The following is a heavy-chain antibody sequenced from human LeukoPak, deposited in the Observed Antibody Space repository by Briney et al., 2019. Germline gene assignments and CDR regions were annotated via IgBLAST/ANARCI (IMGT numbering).Heavy chain of an antibody. D-gene: IGHD6-19*01. CDR3: ARLGYSSGWTLDDY. CDR1: GYSISSYY. V-gene: IGHV4-59*08. J-gene: IGHJ4*02. Sequence: SETLSLTCTVSGYSISSYYWSWIRQPPGKGLEWIGYIYYSGSTNYNPSLKSRVTISVDTSKNQFSLKLSSVTAADTAVYYCARLGYSSGWTLDDYWGQGTLVTVSS. CDR2: IYYSGST.